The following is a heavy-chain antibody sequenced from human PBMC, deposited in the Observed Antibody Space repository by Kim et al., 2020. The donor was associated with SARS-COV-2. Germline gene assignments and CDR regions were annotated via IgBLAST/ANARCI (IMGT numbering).Heavy chain of an antibody. CDR3: ARDRGFGESYNWFDP. Sequence: GGSLRLSCAAYGFTFSSYSMNWVRQAPGKGLEWVSSISSSSSYIYYADSVKGRFTISRDNAKNSLYLQMNSLRAEDTAVYYCARDRGFGESYNWFDPWGQGTLVTVSS. D-gene: IGHD3-10*01. J-gene: IGHJ5*02. CDR2: ISSSSSYI. CDR1: GFTFSSYS. V-gene: IGHV3-21*04.